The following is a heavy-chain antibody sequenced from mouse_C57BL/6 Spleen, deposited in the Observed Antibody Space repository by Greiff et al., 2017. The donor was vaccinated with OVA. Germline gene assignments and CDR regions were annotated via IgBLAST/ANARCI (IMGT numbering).Heavy chain of an antibody. V-gene: IGHV1-72*01. D-gene: IGHD1-1*01. Sequence: VQLQQPGAELVKPGASVKLSCKASGYTFTSYWMPWVKPRPGRGLEWIGRIDPNSGGTKYNEKFKSKATLTVDKPSSTAYMQLSSLTSEDSAVDYCARRGSSYTYYAMDYWGQGTSVTVSS. CDR2: IDPNSGGT. CDR1: GYTFTSYW. CDR3: ARRGSSYTYYAMDY. J-gene: IGHJ4*01.